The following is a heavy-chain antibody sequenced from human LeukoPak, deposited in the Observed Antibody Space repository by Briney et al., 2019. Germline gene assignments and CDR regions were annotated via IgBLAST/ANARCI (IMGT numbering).Heavy chain of an antibody. J-gene: IGHJ4*02. CDR1: GFTFSSYW. Sequence: PGGSLRLSCAASGFTFSSYWMHWVRQAPGKGLVWVSRINSDGSSTSYADSVKGRFTISRDNAKNTLYLQMNSLRAEDTAVYYCARVEVYYDILTGYYYFDYWGQGTLVTVSS. CDR2: INSDGSST. CDR3: ARVEVYYDILTGYYYFDY. D-gene: IGHD3-9*01. V-gene: IGHV3-74*01.